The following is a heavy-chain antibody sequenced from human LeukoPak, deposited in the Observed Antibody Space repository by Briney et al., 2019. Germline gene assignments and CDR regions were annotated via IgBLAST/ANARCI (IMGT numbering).Heavy chain of an antibody. Sequence: ASVKVSCKASGYTFTSYGISWVRQAPGQGLEWMRWISAYNGNTNYAQKLQGRVTMTTDTSTSTAYMELRSLRSDDTAVYYCARDLSIAAAGTNFDYWGQGTLVTVSS. CDR3: ARDLSIAAAGTNFDY. CDR1: GYTFTSYG. J-gene: IGHJ4*02. V-gene: IGHV1-18*01. D-gene: IGHD6-13*01. CDR2: ISAYNGNT.